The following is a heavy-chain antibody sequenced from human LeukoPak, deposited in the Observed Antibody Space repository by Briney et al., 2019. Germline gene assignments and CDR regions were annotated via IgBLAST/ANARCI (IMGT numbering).Heavy chain of an antibody. CDR3: ARGITYYDIYF. CDR2: ISYDGSNK. V-gene: IGHV3-30*04. CDR1: GFTFRSYA. Sequence: PGRALRLSCAASGFTFRSYAMHWVRQAPGKGVGWVAVISYDGSNKYYADSVKGRFTISRDNSKNTLYLQMNSLRAEDTAVYYCARGITYYDIYFWGQGTLVTVSS. D-gene: IGHD3-9*01. J-gene: IGHJ4*02.